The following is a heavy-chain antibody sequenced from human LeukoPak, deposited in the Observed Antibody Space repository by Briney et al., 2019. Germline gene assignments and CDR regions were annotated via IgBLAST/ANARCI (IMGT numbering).Heavy chain of an antibody. Sequence: GGSLRLSCAASGFIFGNAWMSWVRQAPGKGLEWVSVIYSGGSTYYADSVKGRFTISRDNSKNTLYLQMNSLRAEDTAVYYCAKVPRYITRTRIAAAGIYFDYWGQGTLVTVSS. J-gene: IGHJ4*02. D-gene: IGHD6-13*01. CDR2: IYSGGST. CDR3: AKVPRYITRTRIAAAGIYFDY. V-gene: IGHV3-53*01. CDR1: GFIFGNAW.